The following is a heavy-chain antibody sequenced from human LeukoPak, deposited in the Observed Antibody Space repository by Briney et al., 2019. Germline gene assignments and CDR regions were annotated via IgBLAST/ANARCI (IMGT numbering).Heavy chain of an antibody. Sequence: PSETLSLTCTVSGGSISGSSYYWGWLRQPPGKGLEWIGYIYYSGSTYYNPSLKSRVTISVDTSKNQFSLKLSSVTAADTAVYYCARDQEGYGLDYWGQGTLVTASS. CDR2: IYYSGST. V-gene: IGHV4-31*03. J-gene: IGHJ4*02. CDR3: ARDQEGYGLDY. D-gene: IGHD5-18*01. CDR1: GGSISGSSYY.